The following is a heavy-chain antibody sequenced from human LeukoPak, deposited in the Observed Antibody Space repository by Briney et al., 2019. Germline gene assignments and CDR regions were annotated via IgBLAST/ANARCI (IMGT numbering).Heavy chain of an antibody. D-gene: IGHD6-19*01. V-gene: IGHV1-24*01. CDR3: ATDLAVAGTFSY. J-gene: IGHJ4*02. CDR2: FDPEDGET. CDR1: GYTLTELS. Sequence: EASVKVSCKVSGYTLTELSMHWVRQAPGKGLEWMGGFDPEDGETIYAQKFQGRVTMTEETSTDTAYMELSSLSSEDTAVYYCATDLAVAGTFSYWGKGTLVTVSS.